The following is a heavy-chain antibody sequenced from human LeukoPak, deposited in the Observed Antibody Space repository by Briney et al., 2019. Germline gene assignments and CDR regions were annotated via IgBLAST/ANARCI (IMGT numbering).Heavy chain of an antibody. CDR2: ISWNSGST. Sequence: GGSLRLSCAASGFTFDDYAMHWVRQAPGKGLEWVSGISWNSGSTGYADSVKGRFTISRDNAKNSLYLQMNSLRAEDTALYYCAKEGKYYDSSGYYFDYWGQGTLVTVSS. D-gene: IGHD3-22*01. CDR3: AKEGKYYDSSGYYFDY. V-gene: IGHV3-9*01. CDR1: GFTFDDYA. J-gene: IGHJ4*02.